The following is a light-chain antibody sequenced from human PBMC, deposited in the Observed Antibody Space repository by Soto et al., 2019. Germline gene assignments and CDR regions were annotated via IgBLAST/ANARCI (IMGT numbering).Light chain of an antibody. CDR1: QSISTY. V-gene: IGKV1-39*01. CDR3: QQSYSAPWT. Sequence: DIQMTQSPSSLAASVGARVTITCRASQSISTYLTWYQQKPGKAPKVLIFDASRLQSGVASRFSGSGSGTDFTLTISSLQPEDSATYYCQQSYSAPWTFGQGTKVQGK. CDR2: DAS. J-gene: IGKJ1*01.